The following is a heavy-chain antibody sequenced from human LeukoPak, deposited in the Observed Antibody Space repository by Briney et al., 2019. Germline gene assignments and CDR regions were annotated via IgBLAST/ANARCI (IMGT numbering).Heavy chain of an antibody. Sequence: SVKVSCKDSGGTFSSYAISWVRQAPGQGLEWMGGIIPIFGTANYAQKFQGRVTITTDESTSTAYMELSSLRSEDTAVYYCARDMWRVRGDAFDIWGQGTMVTVSS. CDR2: IIPIFGTA. D-gene: IGHD6-19*01. J-gene: IGHJ3*02. CDR3: ARDMWRVRGDAFDI. CDR1: GGTFSSYA. V-gene: IGHV1-69*05.